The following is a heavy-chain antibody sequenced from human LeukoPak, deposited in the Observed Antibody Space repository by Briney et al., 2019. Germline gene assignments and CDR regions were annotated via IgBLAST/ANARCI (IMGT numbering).Heavy chain of an antibody. J-gene: IGHJ4*02. CDR3: ARIYCSSTSCRKYYFDY. CDR2: IYTSGST. V-gene: IGHV4-4*07. D-gene: IGHD2-2*01. Sequence: PSETLSLTCTVSGGSISSYYWSWIRQPAGKGLEWIGRIYTSGSTNYNPSLKSRVTMSVDTSKNQFSLKLSSVTAADTAVYYCARIYCSSTSCRKYYFDYWGQGTLVTVSS. CDR1: GGSISSYY.